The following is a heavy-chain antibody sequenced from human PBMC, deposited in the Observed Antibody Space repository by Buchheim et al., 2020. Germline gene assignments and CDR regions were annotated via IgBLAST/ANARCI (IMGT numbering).Heavy chain of an antibody. V-gene: IGHV3-33*01. CDR3: ARGEKAYSSSSFDY. J-gene: IGHJ4*02. CDR1: GFTFSSYG. Sequence: QVQLVESGGGVVQPGRSLRLSCAASGFTFSSYGMHWVRQAPGKGLEWVAVIWYDGSNKYYADSVKGRFTISRDNSKNTLYLQMNSLRAEDTAVYYCARGEKAYSSSSFDYWGQGTL. CDR2: IWYDGSNK. D-gene: IGHD6-6*01.